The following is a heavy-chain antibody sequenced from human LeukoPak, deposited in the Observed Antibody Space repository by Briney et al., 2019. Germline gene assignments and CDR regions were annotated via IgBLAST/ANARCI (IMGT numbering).Heavy chain of an antibody. CDR1: GYTFTGYY. CDR3: ARNGYCSGGSCYFHYGMDV. V-gene: IGHV1-2*02. Sequence: ASVKVSCKASGYTFTGYYMHWVRQAPGQGLEWMGWINPNSGGTNYAQKLQGRVTMTTDTSTSTAYMELRSLRSDDTAVYYCARNGYCSGGSCYFHYGMDVWGQGTTVTVSS. J-gene: IGHJ6*02. D-gene: IGHD2-15*01. CDR2: INPNSGGT.